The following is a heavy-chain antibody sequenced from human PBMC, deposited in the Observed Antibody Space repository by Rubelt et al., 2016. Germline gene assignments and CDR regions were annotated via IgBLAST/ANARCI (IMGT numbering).Heavy chain of an antibody. J-gene: IGHJ4*02. D-gene: IGHD3-3*01. CDR3: ASHFDFWSAIDN. Sequence: QVRLQESGPGLVKPSETLSLTCTVSGGSMTKKYWTWIRQPPGKGLQWIGYIYYTGGPNYSPSLKSRVSISIDTSKNQFSRSRTSVTAAVTSLYYCASHFDFWSAIDNWGRGTLVTVSS. CDR2: IYYTGGP. CDR1: GGSMTKKY. V-gene: IGHV4-59*08.